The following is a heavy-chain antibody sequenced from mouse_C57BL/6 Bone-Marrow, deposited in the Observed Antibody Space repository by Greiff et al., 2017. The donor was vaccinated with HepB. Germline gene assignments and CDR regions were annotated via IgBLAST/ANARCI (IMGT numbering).Heavy chain of an antibody. CDR2: IYPGSGNT. CDR1: GYTFTDYY. Sequence: VKLQQSGAELVRPGASVKLSCKASGYTFTDYYINWVKQRPGQGLEWIARIYPGSGNTYYNEKFKGKATLTAEKSSSTAYMQLSSLTSEDSAVYFCARKGDYDWFAYWGQGTLVTVSA. V-gene: IGHV1-76*01. J-gene: IGHJ3*01. D-gene: IGHD2-4*01. CDR3: ARKGDYDWFAY.